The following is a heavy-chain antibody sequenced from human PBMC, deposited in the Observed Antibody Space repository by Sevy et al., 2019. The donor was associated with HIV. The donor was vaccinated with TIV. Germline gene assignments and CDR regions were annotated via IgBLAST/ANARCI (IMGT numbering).Heavy chain of an antibody. D-gene: IGHD1-26*01. Sequence: ASVKVSCKASGGTFSSYAISWVRQAPGQGLEWMGGTIPIFGTANYAQKFQGRVTITADESTSTAYMELSSLRSEDTAVYYCAGEGGSYWGYDYWGQGTLVTVSS. CDR3: AGEGGSYWGYDY. J-gene: IGHJ4*02. CDR2: TIPIFGTA. V-gene: IGHV1-69*13. CDR1: GGTFSSYA.